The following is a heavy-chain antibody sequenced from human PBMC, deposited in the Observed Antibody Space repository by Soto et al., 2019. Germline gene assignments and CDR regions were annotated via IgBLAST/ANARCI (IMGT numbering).Heavy chain of an antibody. CDR1: GFSLSTSGVG. CDR3: AHLRYFVPSFHY. J-gene: IGHJ4*02. D-gene: IGHD3-9*01. CDR2: IYWDDDK. V-gene: IGHV2-5*02. Sequence: QITLKESGPTLVKPTQTLTLTCTFSGFSLSTSGVGVGWIRQPPGKALEWLALIYWDDDKRYSPSLKSRLTITKDTSKNQVVLTMTNMVPVDTATHYCAHLRYFVPSFHYWGQGTLVTVSS.